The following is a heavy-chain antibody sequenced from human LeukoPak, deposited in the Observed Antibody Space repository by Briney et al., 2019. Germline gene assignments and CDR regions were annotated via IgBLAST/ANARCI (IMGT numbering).Heavy chain of an antibody. J-gene: IGHJ3*02. CDR3: AREMAGGRDGYNDAFDI. Sequence: QPGGSLRLSCAASGFTFSSYAMHWVRQAPGKGLEWVAVISYDGSNKYYADSVKGRFTISRDNSKNTLYLQMNSLRAEDTAVYYCAREMAGGRDGYNDAFDIWGQGTMVTVSS. CDR1: GFTFSSYA. CDR2: ISYDGSNK. D-gene: IGHD5-24*01. V-gene: IGHV3-30-3*01.